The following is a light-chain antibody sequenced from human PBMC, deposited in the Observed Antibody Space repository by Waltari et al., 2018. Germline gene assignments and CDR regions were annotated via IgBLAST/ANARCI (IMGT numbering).Light chain of an antibody. Sequence: SFELTQPPSVAVSPGQTATITCSGAVLPKQYVYWYQQEPGQAPVLLIYKDTERPSGIPERFSGSTSGTGTTVTLTIGGVQAEDEADYYCQSIDVDALTFGGGTKLTVL. CDR3: QSIDVDALT. V-gene: IGLV3-25*03. CDR2: KDT. J-gene: IGLJ2*01. CDR1: VLPKQY.